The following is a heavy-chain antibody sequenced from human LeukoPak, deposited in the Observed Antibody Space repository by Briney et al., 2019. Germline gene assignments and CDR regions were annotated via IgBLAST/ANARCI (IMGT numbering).Heavy chain of an antibody. Sequence: ASVKVSCKASGYTFTAYYMHWVRQAPGQGLEWMGCINANSGGTDYVQKFQGRVTMTRDTSISTAYMELSGLTSDDTAVYYCASPTMVRGVIIPLGYWGQGTLVTVSS. D-gene: IGHD3-10*01. CDR2: INANSGGT. J-gene: IGHJ4*02. CDR3: ASPTMVRGVIIPLGY. V-gene: IGHV1-2*02. CDR1: GYTFTAYY.